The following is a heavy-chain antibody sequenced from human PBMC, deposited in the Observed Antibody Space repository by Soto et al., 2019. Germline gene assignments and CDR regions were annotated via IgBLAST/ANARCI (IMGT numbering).Heavy chain of an antibody. V-gene: IGHV3-21*01. CDR2: ISSGSSDT. CDR3: ARVAY. Sequence: GGSLRLSCAGSGFTFSSLVMNWVRQAPGKGLEWVASISSGSSDTWYADSVKGRFIISSDNAQNSLFLQVNTLRPEDTAMYYCARVAYWGPGTQVTVS. CDR1: GFTFSSLV. J-gene: IGHJ4*02.